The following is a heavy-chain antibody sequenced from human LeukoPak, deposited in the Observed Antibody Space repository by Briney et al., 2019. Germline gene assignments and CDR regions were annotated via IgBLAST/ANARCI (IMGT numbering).Heavy chain of an antibody. CDR1: GGSISSYY. D-gene: IGHD2-2*01. V-gene: IGHV4-34*01. CDR3: ARGYCSSTSCHRPYYYYYGMDV. J-gene: IGHJ6*02. Sequence: PSETLSLTCTVSGGSISSYYWSWIRQPPGKGLEWIGEINHSGSTNYNPSLKSRVTISVDTSKNQFSLKLSSVTAADTAVYYCARGYCSSTSCHRPYYYYYGMDVWGQGTTVTVSS. CDR2: INHSGST.